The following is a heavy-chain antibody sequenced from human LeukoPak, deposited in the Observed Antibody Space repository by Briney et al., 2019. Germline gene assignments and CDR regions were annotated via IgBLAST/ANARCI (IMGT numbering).Heavy chain of an antibody. V-gene: IGHV3-7*01. D-gene: IGHD6-25*01. CDR3: AREGFRSHSGYYYYDMDV. CDR1: GFTFSSYW. Sequence: HPGGSLRLSCAASGFTFSSYWMTWVRQAPGKGLEWVANIKQDGSEKYYVDSVKGRFTISRDNAKNSLYLQMNSLRAEDTAVYYCAREGFRSHSGYYYYDMDVWGQGTTVTVSS. CDR2: IKQDGSEK. J-gene: IGHJ6*02.